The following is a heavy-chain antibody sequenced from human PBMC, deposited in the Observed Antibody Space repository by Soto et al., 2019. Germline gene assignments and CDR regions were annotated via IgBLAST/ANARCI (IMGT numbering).Heavy chain of an antibody. CDR3: ARMYYDILTGYYNRYNWFDP. D-gene: IGHD3-9*01. Sequence: ASVKVSCKASGGTFSSYAISWVRQAPGQGLEWMGGIIPIFGTANYAQKFQGRVTITADESTSTAYMELSSLRSEDTAVYYCARMYYDILTGYYNRYNWFDPWGQGTLVTVSS. CDR2: IIPIFGTA. V-gene: IGHV1-69*13. CDR1: GGTFSSYA. J-gene: IGHJ5*02.